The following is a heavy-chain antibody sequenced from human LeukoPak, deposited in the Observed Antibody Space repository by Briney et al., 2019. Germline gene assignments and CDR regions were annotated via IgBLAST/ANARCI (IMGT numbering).Heavy chain of an antibody. Sequence: SETLSLTCTVSGGSISSSTYYWGWIRQPPGKGLEWIGNIYNSGNTYYSPSLKSRVTISVDPSKNQFSLKLTSVTAADTAVYYCARRGASSNWFDPWGQGTLVTVSS. CDR3: ARRGASSNWFDP. D-gene: IGHD1-26*01. CDR1: GGSISSSTYY. J-gene: IGHJ5*02. V-gene: IGHV4-39*01. CDR2: IYNSGNT.